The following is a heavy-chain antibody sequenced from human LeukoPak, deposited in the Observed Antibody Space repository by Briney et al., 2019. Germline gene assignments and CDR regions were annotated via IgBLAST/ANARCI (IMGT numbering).Heavy chain of an antibody. Sequence: GGSLRLSCAASGFTFSTFWMHWVRQAPGKGLEWVSLISGSGGSTYYADSVKGRFTISRDNSKNTLYLQMNSLRVEDTAVYYCAKGNIAARQDIMDVWGQGTTVTVSS. CDR1: GFTFSTFW. V-gene: IGHV3-23*01. D-gene: IGHD6-6*01. CDR3: AKGNIAARQDIMDV. J-gene: IGHJ6*02. CDR2: ISGSGGST.